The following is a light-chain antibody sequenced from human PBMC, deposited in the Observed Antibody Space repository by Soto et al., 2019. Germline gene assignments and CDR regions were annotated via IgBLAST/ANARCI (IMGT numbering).Light chain of an antibody. CDR2: DVS. J-gene: IGLJ1*01. V-gene: IGLV2-14*04. CDR1: SAEIVCYNY. Sequence: SVSVAPSSVMAIPSSGTSAEIVCYNYVSWYRQHPGRAPKLMIYDVSNRPSGVSNRFSGSKSGNTASLTISGLQAEDEADYSCSSYTRSSTYVFGTGTKVTVL. CDR3: SSYTRSSTYV.